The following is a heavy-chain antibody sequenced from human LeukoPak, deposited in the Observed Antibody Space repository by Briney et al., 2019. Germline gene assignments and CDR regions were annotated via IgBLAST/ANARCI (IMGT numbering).Heavy chain of an antibody. V-gene: IGHV3-20*04. CDR3: ARDKSEQWLVSYYYYYMDV. Sequence: GGSLRLSCAASGFTFDDYVISRVPRAPGKGLEWVSGINWYGGSTGYAASVKGRVTISRDNAKNSLYLQMNSLRAEDTALYYCARDKSEQWLVSYYYYYMDVWGKGTTVNVSS. CDR1: GFTFDDYV. CDR2: INWYGGST. J-gene: IGHJ6*03. D-gene: IGHD6-19*01.